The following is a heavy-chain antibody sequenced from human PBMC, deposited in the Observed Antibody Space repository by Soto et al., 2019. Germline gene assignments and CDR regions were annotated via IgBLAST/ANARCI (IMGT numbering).Heavy chain of an antibody. CDR3: ARERDSTYNWNDVALSY. CDR1: GFTFSSYA. V-gene: IGHV3-30-3*01. CDR2: ISYDGSNK. Sequence: GGFLRLSCAASGFTFSSYAMHWVRQAPGKGLEWVAVISYDGSNKYYADSVKGRFTISRDNSKNTLYLQMNSLRAEDTAVYYCARERDSTYNWNDVALSYWGQGTLVTVS. D-gene: IGHD1-1*01. J-gene: IGHJ4*02.